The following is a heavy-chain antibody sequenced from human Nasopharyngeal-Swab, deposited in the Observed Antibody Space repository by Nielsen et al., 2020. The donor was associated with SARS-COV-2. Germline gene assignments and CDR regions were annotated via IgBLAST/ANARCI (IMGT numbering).Heavy chain of an antibody. V-gene: IGHV4-59*01. CDR1: GGSLSSNY. J-gene: IGHJ6*02. CDR2: MYYSGSA. Sequence: PETLSLTCTLSGGSLSSNYSSWIRQSPGKGLEWIAYMYYSGSANYNPSLRGRVTISVNMSKTQFSLKLSSVTAADTAVYYCATGIAGTMDVWGQGTTVTVSS. CDR3: ATGIAGTMDV. D-gene: IGHD1-14*01.